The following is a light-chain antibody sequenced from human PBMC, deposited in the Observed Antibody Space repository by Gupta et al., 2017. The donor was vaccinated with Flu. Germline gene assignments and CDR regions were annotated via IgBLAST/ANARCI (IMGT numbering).Light chain of an antibody. CDR3: CSYAGSSPYV. V-gene: IGLV2-23*01. CDR2: EGS. J-gene: IGLJ1*01. Sequence: SSLPHHPSVSGSPGQSTTISCTGTSSDGGSYNLVSWYQQHPGKAPKLMIYEGSKRPAGVPNRFSGSKSGNTASLTISGLQAEDEADYYCCSYAGSSPYVFGTGTKVTVL. CDR1: SSDGGSYNL.